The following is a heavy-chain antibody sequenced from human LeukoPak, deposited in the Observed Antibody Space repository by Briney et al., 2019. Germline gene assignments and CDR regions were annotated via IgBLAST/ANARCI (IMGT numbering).Heavy chain of an antibody. CDR1: GFTFSSYS. CDR2: ISSSSSYI. V-gene: IGHV3-21*01. Sequence: GSLRLSCAASGFTFSSYSMNWVRQAPEKGLEWVSSISSSSSYIYYADSVKGRFTISRDNAKNSLYLQMNSLRAEDTAVYYCARVFGAGYSDYWGQGTLVTVSS. J-gene: IGHJ4*02. D-gene: IGHD4/OR15-4a*01. CDR3: ARVFGAGYSDY.